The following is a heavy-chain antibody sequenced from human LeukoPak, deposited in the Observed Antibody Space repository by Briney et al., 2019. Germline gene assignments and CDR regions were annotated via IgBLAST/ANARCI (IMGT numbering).Heavy chain of an antibody. D-gene: IGHD3-22*01. Sequence: PGGSLRLSCAASGFTFSDYAMTWVRQDPGKGLEWISTISGSGGSTYYADSVKGRFTISRDNSKTTLYLQMNSLRAEDTAVYSCARGLGQNNYDSSGYYPYYFDYWGQGTLVTVSS. CDR3: ARGLGQNNYDSSGYYPYYFDY. CDR2: ISGSGGST. V-gene: IGHV3-23*01. CDR1: GFTFSDYA. J-gene: IGHJ4*02.